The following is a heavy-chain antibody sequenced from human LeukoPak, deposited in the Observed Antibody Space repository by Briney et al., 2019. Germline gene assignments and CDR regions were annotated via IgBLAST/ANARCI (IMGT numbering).Heavy chain of an antibody. CDR2: IFSGGSM. CDR3: ARDTHDAFDL. J-gene: IGHJ3*01. Sequence: GGSLRLSCAASGFTVSSNYMSWVRQAPGKGLEWVSIIFSGGSMHYADSVKGRFTISRDNSKNTLYLQLNSLRVEDTAMYYCARDTHDAFDLWGQGTLVTVSS. V-gene: IGHV3-66*01. CDR1: GFTVSSNY.